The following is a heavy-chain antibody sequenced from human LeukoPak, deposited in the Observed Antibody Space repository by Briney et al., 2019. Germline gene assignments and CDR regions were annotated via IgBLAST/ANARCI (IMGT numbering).Heavy chain of an antibody. J-gene: IGHJ4*02. CDR3: TTDTDSSGYL. CDR2: IKSKTDGGTT. D-gene: IGHD3-22*01. Sequence: GSLRLSCAASGFTFSNAWMSWVRQAPGKGLEWVGRIKSKTDGGTTDYAAPVKGRFTISRDDSKNTLYLQMNSLKTEGTAVHYCTTDTDSSGYLWGQGTLVTVSS. V-gene: IGHV3-15*01. CDR1: GFTFSNAW.